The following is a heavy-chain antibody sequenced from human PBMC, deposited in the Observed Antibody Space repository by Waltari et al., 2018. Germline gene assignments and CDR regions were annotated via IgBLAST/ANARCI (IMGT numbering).Heavy chain of an antibody. J-gene: IGHJ6*03. CDR3: AKQGGNYPKLFFYMDV. V-gene: IGHV3-30*02. CDR1: GFSLTDYG. Sequence: QVQLVESGGGVVQPGGSLRLSCVTSGFSLTDYGLHWVRQAPGKGLEWVGLLRFGGSLTYDADSVKGRFTVSSDRAERTVYLQMKTLSGEDTAVYYCAKQGGNYPKLFFYMDVWGKGTTVTVSS. CDR2: LRFGGSLT. D-gene: IGHD1-26*01.